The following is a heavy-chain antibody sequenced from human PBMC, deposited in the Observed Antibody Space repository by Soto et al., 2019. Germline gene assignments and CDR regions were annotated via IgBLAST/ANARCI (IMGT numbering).Heavy chain of an antibody. D-gene: IGHD3-3*01. CDR1: GFTFSSYG. Sequence: GGSLRLSCAASGFTFSSYGMLWVRQAPGKGPEWVAVISYDGSNKFSADSVKGRFTISRDNSKNTLYLQMNTLRTEDTAVYYCARSGLYDFWSGYSIHYWGQGTLVTVSS. CDR3: ARSGLYDFWSGYSIHY. J-gene: IGHJ4*02. CDR2: ISYDGSNK. V-gene: IGHV3-30*03.